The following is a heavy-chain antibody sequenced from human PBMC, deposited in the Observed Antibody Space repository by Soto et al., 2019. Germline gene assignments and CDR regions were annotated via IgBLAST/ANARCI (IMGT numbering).Heavy chain of an antibody. CDR3: AKDRQRRTSGYFFDY. CDR2: VSASGLNT. J-gene: IGHJ4*02. D-gene: IGHD6-25*01. CDR1: GFTFSTYA. V-gene: IGHV3-23*01. Sequence: EVQLLESGGKVVQPGGSLTLSCAASGFTFSTYAMAWVRQAPGKGLEWVSGVSASGLNTDYADPVKGRFYISRDNSKNTVSLPMNSLRAEDTTLYYWAKDRQRRTSGYFFDYCGQGTPVTVSS.